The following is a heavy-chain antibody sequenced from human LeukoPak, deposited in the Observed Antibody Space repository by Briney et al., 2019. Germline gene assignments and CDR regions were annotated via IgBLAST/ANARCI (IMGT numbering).Heavy chain of an antibody. J-gene: IGHJ4*02. CDR3: ARHVPKTYYYDSSGLFFDY. CDR2: ISAYNGNT. CDR1: AYTFTSYG. Sequence: AASVKVSCKASAYTFTSYGISWVRQAPGQGLESMGSISAYNGNTNYAQKLQGRVTMTTDTSTSTAYMELRSLRSDDTVVYYCARHVPKTYYYDSSGLFFDYWGQGTLVTVSS. V-gene: IGHV1-18*01. D-gene: IGHD3-22*01.